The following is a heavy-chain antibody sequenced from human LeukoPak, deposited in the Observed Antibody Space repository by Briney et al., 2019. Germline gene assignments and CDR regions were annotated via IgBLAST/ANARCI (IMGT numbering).Heavy chain of an antibody. J-gene: IGHJ4*02. CDR1: GYTFTSNY. CDR3: AREIGPRQLHLWGSAFDY. V-gene: IGHV1-46*01. CDR2: INPSGGSP. Sequence: ASVKVSCKASGYTFTSNYMHWVRQAPGQGLEWMAIINPSGGSPTYAQKFQGRITMTRDTSTSTVYMELSRLRSEDTAVYYCAREIGPRQLHLWGSAFDYWGQGTLVTVSS. D-gene: IGHD5-18*01.